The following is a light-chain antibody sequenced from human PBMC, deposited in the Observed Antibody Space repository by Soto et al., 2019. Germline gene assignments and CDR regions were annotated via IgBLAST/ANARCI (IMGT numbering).Light chain of an antibody. CDR1: SSDVGSYNL. Sequence: QSALTQPASVSGSPGQSITISCTGTSSDVGSYNLVSWYQQNPGKAPKLMIYEGSKRPSGVSNRFSGSKSGNTASLTVSGLQAEDEADYYCSSYAGSYTLVFGGGTKVTVL. V-gene: IGLV2-23*01. CDR3: SSYAGSYTLV. CDR2: EGS. J-gene: IGLJ3*02.